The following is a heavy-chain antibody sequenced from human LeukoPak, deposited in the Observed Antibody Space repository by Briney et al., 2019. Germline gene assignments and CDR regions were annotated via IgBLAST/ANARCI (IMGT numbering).Heavy chain of an antibody. CDR1: GFPFSSYG. J-gene: IGHJ4*01. CDR2: ISNDGNNK. Sequence: GGSLRLSCAASGFPFSSYGMHWVRQAPGKGLEWVAAISNDGNNKFYVDSVKGRFTISRDNPKNTMNLQMNSLRAEDTAVYYRAADPRLLIYWGHGTLVTVSS. D-gene: IGHD2-21*01. CDR3: AADPRLLIY. V-gene: IGHV3-30*03.